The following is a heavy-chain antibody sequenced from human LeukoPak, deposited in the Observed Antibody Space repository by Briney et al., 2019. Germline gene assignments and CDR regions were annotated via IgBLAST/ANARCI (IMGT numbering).Heavy chain of an antibody. V-gene: IGHV4-59*01. Sequence: SETLSLTCTVSGGSISSYYWSWIRQPPGKGLEWIGYIYYSGSTNYNPSLKSRVTISVDTSKNQFSLKLSSVTAADTAVYYYARARGILNAFDIWGQGTMVTVSS. CDR3: ARARGILNAFDI. D-gene: IGHD1-14*01. CDR2: IYYSGST. J-gene: IGHJ3*02. CDR1: GGSISSYY.